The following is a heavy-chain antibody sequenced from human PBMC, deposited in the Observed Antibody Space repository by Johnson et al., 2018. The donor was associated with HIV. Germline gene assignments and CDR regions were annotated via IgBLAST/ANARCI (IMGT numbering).Heavy chain of an antibody. J-gene: IGHJ3*02. V-gene: IGHV3-7*01. CDR3: ARVRDRGARDDSFDI. CDR2: IKQGGSEK. CDR1: GFTFSSYW. D-gene: IGHD3-10*01. Sequence: VQLVESGGGLVQPGGSLRLSCVASGFTFSSYWMSWVRQAPGKGLEWVANIKQGGSEKYYGDSVKGRFTISRDNSKNTLYLQMNSLSAEDTAVYYCARVRDRGARDDSFDIWGQGTMVTVSS.